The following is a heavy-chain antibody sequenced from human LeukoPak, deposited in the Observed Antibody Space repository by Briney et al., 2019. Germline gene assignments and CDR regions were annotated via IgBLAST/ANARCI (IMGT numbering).Heavy chain of an antibody. J-gene: IGHJ5*02. CDR3: ARKYPDHWFDP. D-gene: IGHD6-6*01. V-gene: IGHV4-30-4*01. CDR1: GGSISSGNFY. CDR2: IFYLGST. Sequence: SETLSLTCTVSGGSISSGNFYWSWIRQPPGKGLEWIGFIFYLGSTYYNLSLKSRVTMSVDTSKNQFSLILRSVTAADTAVYYCARKYPDHWFDPWGQGTLVTVSS.